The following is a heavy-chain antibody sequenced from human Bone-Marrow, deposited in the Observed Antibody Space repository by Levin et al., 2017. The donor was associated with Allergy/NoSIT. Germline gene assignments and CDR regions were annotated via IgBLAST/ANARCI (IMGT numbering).Heavy chain of an antibody. CDR2: IIPIFGTA. CDR3: AREGRAGFLSYNWFDP. J-gene: IGHJ5*02. V-gene: IGHV1-69*01. Sequence: KISCKASGGTFSSYAISWVRQAPGQGLEWMGGIIPIFGTANYAQKFQGRVTITADESTSTAYMELSSLRSEDTAVYYCAREGRAGFLSYNWFDPWGQGTLVTVSS. CDR1: GGTFSSYA. D-gene: IGHD3-3*01.